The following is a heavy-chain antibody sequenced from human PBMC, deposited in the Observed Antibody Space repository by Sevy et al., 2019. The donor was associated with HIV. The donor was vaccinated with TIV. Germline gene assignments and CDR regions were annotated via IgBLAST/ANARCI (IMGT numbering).Heavy chain of an antibody. D-gene: IGHD6-13*01. Sequence: GGSLRLSCAASGFTFSDHYMEWVRQAPGKGLEWVGRIRNKADSYTTEYAASVKGRFTISKDDSKNSLYLLMNSLKTEDTAVYYCATHAGIAAAGRVFDYWGQGTLVTVSS. J-gene: IGHJ4*02. CDR3: ATHAGIAAAGRVFDY. CDR1: GFTFSDHY. CDR2: IRNKADSYTT. V-gene: IGHV3-72*01.